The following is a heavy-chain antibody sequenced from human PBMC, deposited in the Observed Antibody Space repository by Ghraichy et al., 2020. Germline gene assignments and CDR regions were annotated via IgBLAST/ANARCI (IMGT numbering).Heavy chain of an antibody. Sequence: GESLNISCKGSGYRFITYWIVWVRQMPGKGLEWMGIIFPGDSDTRYSPSLQGQVTISADKSISTAYLQWRSLKASDTAIYYCARASSSWYLGWFDPWGQGTMVTVSS. CDR1: GYRFITYW. V-gene: IGHV5-51*01. J-gene: IGHJ5*02. CDR3: ARASSSWYLGWFDP. D-gene: IGHD6-13*01. CDR2: IFPGDSDT.